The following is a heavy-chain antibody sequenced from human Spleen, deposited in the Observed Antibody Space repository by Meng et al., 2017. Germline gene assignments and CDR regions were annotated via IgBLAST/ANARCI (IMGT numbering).Heavy chain of an antibody. Sequence: QGQRVQSGGEVKKPGASVKVSCKASGYTFPDYWLHWVRRAPGQGLEWMGRINPKSGDTHYAQRFQGRVTMTGDTSISTAYMELSGLRSDDTAMYYCARDEDISAAGKLFGDYWGQGTLVTVPS. CDR3: ARDEDISAAGKLFGDY. CDR2: INPKSGDT. CDR1: GYTFPDYW. V-gene: IGHV1-2*06. J-gene: IGHJ4*02. D-gene: IGHD6-13*01.